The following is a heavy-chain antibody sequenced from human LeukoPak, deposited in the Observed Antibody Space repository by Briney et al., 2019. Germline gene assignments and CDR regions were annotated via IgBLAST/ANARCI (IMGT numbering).Heavy chain of an antibody. CDR2: VFHSGTT. CDR3: ARRMATVTDAFDI. D-gene: IGHD5-24*01. J-gene: IGHJ3*02. CDR1: GDSLTSHF. V-gene: IGHV4-59*08. Sequence: PSETLSLTCNVSGDSLTSHFWSWIRQTPGTGLEWIGYVFHSGTTNYSPSLKSRVTISLDTSKKEFYLRLASTTAADNAVYYCARRMATVTDAFDIWGRGTVVSVSS.